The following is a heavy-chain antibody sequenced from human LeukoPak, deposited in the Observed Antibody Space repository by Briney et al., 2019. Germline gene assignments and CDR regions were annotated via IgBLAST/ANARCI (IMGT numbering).Heavy chain of an antibody. CDR3: ARDPTGSIDY. V-gene: IGHV3-23*01. Sequence: GGSLRLSCAASGFTFSSYAMSWVRQAPGKGLEWVSAISGSGSGTWYADSVKGRFTTSRDNAKNTLYLQMNSLRAEDTAVYYCARDPTGSIDYWGQGVLVTVSS. J-gene: IGHJ4*02. CDR2: ISGSGSGT. D-gene: IGHD3-9*01. CDR1: GFTFSSYA.